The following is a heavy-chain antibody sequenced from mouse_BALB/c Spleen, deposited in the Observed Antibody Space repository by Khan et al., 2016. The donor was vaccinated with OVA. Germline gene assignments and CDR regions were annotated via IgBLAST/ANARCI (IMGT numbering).Heavy chain of an antibody. CDR3: ASDYDRSYYYFDY. CDR1: GYSITSDYA. D-gene: IGHD1-1*01. J-gene: IGHJ2*01. Sequence: EVQLQESGPGLVKPSQSLSLTCTVTGYSITSDYAWNWIRQFPGNKLEWMGYISYSGSTSYTPSLKSRISITRDTSKNQLFLQLNTVTTEDTSTYDCASDYDRSYYYFDYWGEGTTLTVSS. CDR2: ISYSGST. V-gene: IGHV3-2*02.